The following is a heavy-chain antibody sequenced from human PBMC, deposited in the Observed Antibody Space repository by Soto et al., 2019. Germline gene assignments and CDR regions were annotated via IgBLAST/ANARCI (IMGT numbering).Heavy chain of an antibody. CDR1: GGSFSGYY. CDR2: INHSGST. Sequence: QVQLQQWGAGLLKPSETLSLTCAVYGGSFSGYYWSWIRQPPGKGLEWIGEINHSGSTNYNPSLKSRVTISADTSKNQFSLTLSSVTAADTAVYYCARGWGRIFDYWGQGTLVTVSS. J-gene: IGHJ4*02. D-gene: IGHD7-27*01. V-gene: IGHV4-34*01. CDR3: ARGWGRIFDY.